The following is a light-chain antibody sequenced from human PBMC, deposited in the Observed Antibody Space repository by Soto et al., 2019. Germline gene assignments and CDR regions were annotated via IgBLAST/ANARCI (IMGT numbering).Light chain of an antibody. V-gene: IGKV3-11*01. Sequence: DIVMTQSPLSLPVTPGEPASISCRSSQSVSSNLAWYQQKPGQAPRLLIYDASNRATGIPARFSGSGSGTDFTLTISSLEPEDFAVYYCQQRSNWPATFGGGTKVDIK. CDR2: DAS. CDR1: QSVSSN. CDR3: QQRSNWPAT. J-gene: IGKJ4*01.